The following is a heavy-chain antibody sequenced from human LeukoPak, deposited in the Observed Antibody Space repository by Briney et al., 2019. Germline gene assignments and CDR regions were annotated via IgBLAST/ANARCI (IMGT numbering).Heavy chain of an antibody. CDR3: ARALWSGPVYYGMDV. D-gene: IGHD3-10*01. Sequence: GGSLRLSCAASGFTFSDYNFYWVRQAPGKGLEWVSSISSTSSYIYYADSVKGRFTISRDNAKNSLYLQMNSLRAEDTAVYYCARALWSGPVYYGMDVWGQGTTVTVSS. CDR1: GFTFSDYN. V-gene: IGHV3-21*06. J-gene: IGHJ6*02. CDR2: ISSTSSYI.